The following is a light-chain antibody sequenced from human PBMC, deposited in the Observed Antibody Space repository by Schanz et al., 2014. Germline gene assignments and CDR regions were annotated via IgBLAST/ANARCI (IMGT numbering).Light chain of an antibody. J-gene: IGLJ2*01. V-gene: IGLV1-44*01. CDR3: AAWDDSLNGVV. Sequence: QSVLTQPPSASGPPGQRVTISCSGSSSNIASSTVSWYQQVPGTAPKLLIYSNDQRPSGVPDRFSGSKSGTSASLAISGLQSEDEAGYFCAAWDDSLNGVVFGGVTKLTV. CDR2: SND. CDR1: SSNIASST.